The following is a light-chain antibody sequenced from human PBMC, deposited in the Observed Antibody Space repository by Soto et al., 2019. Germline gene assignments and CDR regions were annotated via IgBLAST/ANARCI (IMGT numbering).Light chain of an antibody. J-gene: IGLJ1*01. CDR2: EVS. CDR3: SSYSRSTAYV. Sequence: QSALTQPASVSGSPGQSITMSCTGTSSDVGGYKYVSWHQLHPGKAPKLIIYEVSNRPSGASNRFSGSKSGNTASLTISGLQAEDEADYYCSSYSRSTAYVFGTGTKVTVL. CDR1: SSDVGGYKY. V-gene: IGLV2-14*01.